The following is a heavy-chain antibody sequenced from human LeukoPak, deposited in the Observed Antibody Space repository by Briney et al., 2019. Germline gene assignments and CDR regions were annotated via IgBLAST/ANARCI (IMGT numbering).Heavy chain of an antibody. Sequence: GASVKVSCKASGGTFSSYAISWVRQAPGQGLEWMGGIIPIFGTANYAQKFQGRVTITTDESTSTAYMELSSLRSEDTAVYYCAIPIAARQGFDYWGQGTLVTVSS. CDR1: GGTFSSYA. J-gene: IGHJ4*02. CDR2: IIPIFGTA. V-gene: IGHV1-69*05. D-gene: IGHD6-6*01. CDR3: AIPIAARQGFDY.